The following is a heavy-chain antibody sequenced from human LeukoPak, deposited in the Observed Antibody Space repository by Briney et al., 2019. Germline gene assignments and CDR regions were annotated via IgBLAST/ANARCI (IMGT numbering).Heavy chain of an antibody. D-gene: IGHD3-10*01. J-gene: IGHJ6*02. Sequence: GGSLRLSCSASGFTVSSNYMSWVRQAPGKGLEWVSVLYTVGNAYYADSMKGRFTFSRDTSKNRLYLQMNSLRAEDTAVYYCARDRLFGSPGGMDVWGQGTTVTVSS. V-gene: IGHV3-66*01. CDR3: ARDRLFGSPGGMDV. CDR2: LYTVGNA. CDR1: GFTVSSNY.